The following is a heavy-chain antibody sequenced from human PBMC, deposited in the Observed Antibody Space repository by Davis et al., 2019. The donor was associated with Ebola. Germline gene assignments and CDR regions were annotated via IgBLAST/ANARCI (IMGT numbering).Heavy chain of an antibody. J-gene: IGHJ6*02. D-gene: IGHD4-11*01. CDR3: ARVEYAVTTLAYYYYGMDV. Sequence: MPGGSLRLSCAVSGGSISSSSYYWGWIRQPPGKGLEWIGSIYYSGSTNYNPSPKSRVTISVDTSKNQFSLKLSSVTAADTAVYYCARVEYAVTTLAYYYYGMDVWGQGTTVTVSS. CDR1: GGSISSSSYY. V-gene: IGHV4-39*07. CDR2: IYYSGST.